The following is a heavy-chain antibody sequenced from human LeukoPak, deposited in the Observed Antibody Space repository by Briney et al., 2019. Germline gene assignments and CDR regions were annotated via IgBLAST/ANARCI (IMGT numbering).Heavy chain of an antibody. CDR3: ARAHYFGSGSYFDY. CDR2: INYSGST. V-gene: IGHV4-30-4*01. Sequence: PSRTLSLTCTVSGASIRSEGYYWSWVRQSPGKGLEWLGYINYSGSTYYNPSLKSRVSISVDTSKSRFSLNLNSVTAADTAVYFCARAHYFGSGSYFDYWGQGTLVAVSS. J-gene: IGHJ4*02. CDR1: GASIRSEGYY. D-gene: IGHD3-10*01.